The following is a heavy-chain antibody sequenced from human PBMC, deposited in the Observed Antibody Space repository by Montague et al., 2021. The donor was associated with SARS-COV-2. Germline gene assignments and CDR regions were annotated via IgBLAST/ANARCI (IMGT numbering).Heavy chain of an antibody. V-gene: IGHV4-59*01. CDR3: ARVKRGCYYGWGIAAHFDS. Sequence: SETLSLTCTVSGGSISSYYWSWIRQPPGNGLEWIGFIYYSGSTNYSPSLKSRVTLSVDMSKNQFSLKLSSVTAADTAVYYCARVKRGCYYGWGIAAHFDSWGQGTLVTVSS. D-gene: IGHD3-10*01. CDR1: GGSISSYY. CDR2: IYYSGST. J-gene: IGHJ4*02.